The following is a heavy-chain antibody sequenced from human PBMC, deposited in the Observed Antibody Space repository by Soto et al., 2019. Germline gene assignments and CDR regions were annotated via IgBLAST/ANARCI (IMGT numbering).Heavy chain of an antibody. CDR1: GYTFTRYD. D-gene: IGHD3-10*01. V-gene: IGHV1-8*01. J-gene: IGHJ5*02. Sequence: ASVKVSCKASGYTFTRYDINWVRQATGQGLEWMGWMHPNSGNTGYAQKFQGRVTMTRNTSISTSYMELSSLRSDDTAVYYCARGRLTMVRGVGNWFDPWGQGTLVTVSS. CDR3: ARGRLTMVRGVGNWFDP. CDR2: MHPNSGNT.